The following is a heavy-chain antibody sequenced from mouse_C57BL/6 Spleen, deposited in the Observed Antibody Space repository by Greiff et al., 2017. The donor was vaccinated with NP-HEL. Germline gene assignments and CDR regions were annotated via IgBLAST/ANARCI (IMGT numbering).Heavy chain of an antibody. CDR3: ARGELRYFDD. Sequence: EVQLQQSGAELVKPGASVKLSCTASGFTINDYYMHWVKQRPEQGLEWIGRIDPADGETKYAPKFQGKATITADPSSNTAYLQLSSLTSEDTADYYCARGELRYFDDWGQGTTLTVSS. CDR1: GFTINDYY. CDR2: IDPADGET. D-gene: IGHD1-1*01. J-gene: IGHJ2*01. V-gene: IGHV14-2*01.